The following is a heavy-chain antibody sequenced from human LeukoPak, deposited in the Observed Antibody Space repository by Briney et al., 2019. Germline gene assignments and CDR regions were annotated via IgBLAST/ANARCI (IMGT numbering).Heavy chain of an antibody. D-gene: IGHD6-19*01. Sequence: TGGSLRLSCAASGFTFSSYSMSWVRPAPGKGLEWVANIRQDGGEKYYVDSVKGRFTNSRDNAKNSLYLQMNSLSAEYTAVYYCGRGGSISGCYGSDFDSWGQGTLLSVSS. CDR2: IRQDGGEK. J-gene: IGHJ4*02. V-gene: IGHV3-7*03. CDR1: GFTFSSYS. CDR3: GRGGSISGCYGSDFDS.